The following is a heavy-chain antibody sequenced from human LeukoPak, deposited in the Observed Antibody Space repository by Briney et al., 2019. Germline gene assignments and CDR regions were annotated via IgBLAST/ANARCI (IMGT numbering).Heavy chain of an antibody. V-gene: IGHV3-30-3*01. CDR2: ILYDGSNK. CDR1: GFTFSSYA. D-gene: IGHD5-18*01. Sequence: GGSLRLSCAASGFTFSSYAMHWVRQAPGKGLEWVAVILYDGSNKYYGDSVKGRFTISRDNSKNTLYLEMSSLRAEDTAVYYCAKALQAIQLWSPFDYWGRGTLVTVSS. J-gene: IGHJ4*02. CDR3: AKALQAIQLWSPFDY.